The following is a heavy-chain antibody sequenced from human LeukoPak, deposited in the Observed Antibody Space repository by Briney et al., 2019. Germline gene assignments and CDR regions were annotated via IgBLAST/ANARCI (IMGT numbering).Heavy chain of an antibody. CDR2: ISYDGRNK. CDR1: GFTFSDYY. Sequence: GGSLRLSCAASGFTFSDYYMSWIRQAPGKGLEWVAVISYDGRNKYYADSVKGRFTISRDNSKNTLYLQMNSLRAEDTAVYYCAKTTVTTGTFDYWGQGTLVTVSS. D-gene: IGHD4-11*01. J-gene: IGHJ4*02. V-gene: IGHV3-30*18. CDR3: AKTTVTTGTFDY.